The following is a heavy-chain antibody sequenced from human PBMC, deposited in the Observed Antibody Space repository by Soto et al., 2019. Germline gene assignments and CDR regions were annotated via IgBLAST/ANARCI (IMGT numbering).Heavy chain of an antibody. D-gene: IGHD4-17*01. Sequence: SETLSLTCNVSGASLDRSNYYWDWIRQPPGKGLEWIGTTFYNGSTYYNPSLKSRVTISVDRSKNQFSLKLSSVTAADTAVYYCASGLVTTLHYWGQGTLVTVSS. CDR1: GASLDRSNYY. J-gene: IGHJ4*02. V-gene: IGHV4-39*07. CDR2: TFYNGST. CDR3: ASGLVTTLHY.